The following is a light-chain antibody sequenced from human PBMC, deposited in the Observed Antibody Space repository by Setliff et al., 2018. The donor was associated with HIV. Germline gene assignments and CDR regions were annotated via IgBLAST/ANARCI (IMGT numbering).Light chain of an antibody. CDR2: EVS. CDR1: SSDFGTYNL. Sequence: ALTQSASVSGSPGQSITISCTGTSSDFGTYNLVSWYQQHPGKAPKLMIYEVSKRPSGVSNRFSGSKSGNTASLTISGLQAEDEADYYCCSYVGSPYVFGTGTKVTVL. CDR3: CSYVGSPYV. J-gene: IGLJ1*01. V-gene: IGLV2-23*02.